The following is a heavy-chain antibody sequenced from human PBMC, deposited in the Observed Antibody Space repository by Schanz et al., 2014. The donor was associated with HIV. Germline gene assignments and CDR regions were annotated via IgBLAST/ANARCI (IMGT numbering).Heavy chain of an antibody. V-gene: IGHV1-2*02. CDR1: EYIFTDHY. J-gene: IGHJ6*02. D-gene: IGHD3-16*01. CDR2: FNPYSGNR. CDR3: ARGLKDYYYALDV. Sequence: QVQLVQSGTEVKRPGASVKVSCKASEYIFTDHYIQWVRQAPGHGLEWMGWFNPYSGNRIYAQQFQDRNVMTRDTSISTAYMELSGLTSDDTAVYYCARGLKDYYYALDVWGQGTTVIVSS.